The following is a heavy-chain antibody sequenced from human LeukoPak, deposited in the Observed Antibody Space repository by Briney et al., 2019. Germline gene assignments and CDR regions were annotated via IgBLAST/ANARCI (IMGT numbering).Heavy chain of an antibody. J-gene: IGHJ5*02. D-gene: IGHD3-10*01. V-gene: IGHV1-18*01. CDR3: ARTYYYGSGSSNWFDP. Sequence: GASVKVSCEASGYTFTTYGISWVRQAPGQGLEWMGWISAYNGNTNYAQNLQGRVTMTTDASTSTAYMELRRLGSDDTAVYFCARTYYYGSGSSNWFDPWGQGTLVTVSS. CDR2: ISAYNGNT. CDR1: GYTFTTYG.